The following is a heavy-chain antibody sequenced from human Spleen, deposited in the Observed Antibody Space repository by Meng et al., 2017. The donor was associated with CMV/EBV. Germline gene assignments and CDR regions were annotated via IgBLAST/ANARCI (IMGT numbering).Heavy chain of an antibody. Sequence: GGSLRLSCAASGFTFSTCGMHWVRQAPGKGLEWVALIRSDGGNKYYSDSVKGRFTISRDNSNNTLYLQMNSLRAEDTAVYYCARENAYGFDIWGRGTVVTVSS. V-gene: IGHV3-30*02. D-gene: IGHD3-16*01. J-gene: IGHJ3*02. CDR2: IRSDGGNK. CDR1: GFTFSTCG. CDR3: ARENAYGFDI.